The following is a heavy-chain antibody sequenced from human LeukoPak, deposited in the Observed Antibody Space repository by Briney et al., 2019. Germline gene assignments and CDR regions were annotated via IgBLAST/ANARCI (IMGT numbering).Heavy chain of an antibody. CDR2: IYDSGST. CDR3: ARAPRRAAGTVDY. J-gene: IGHJ4*02. D-gene: IGHD6-13*01. Sequence: SETLSLTCTVSGASIRSSYYYWGWIRQPPGKGLEWIGSIYDSGSTYYNPSLKSRVTISVDTSKNQFSLKLSSVTAADTAVYYCARAPRRAAGTVDYWGQGTLVTVSS. CDR1: GASIRSSYYY. V-gene: IGHV4-39*07.